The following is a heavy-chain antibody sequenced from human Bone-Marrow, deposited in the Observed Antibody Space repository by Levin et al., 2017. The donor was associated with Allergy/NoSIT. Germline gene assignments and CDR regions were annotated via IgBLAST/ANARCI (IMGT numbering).Heavy chain of an antibody. D-gene: IGHD4-17*01. J-gene: IGHJ6*02. V-gene: IGHV1-3*01. CDR2: INAGNGNT. CDR1: GYTFTSYA. Sequence: ASVKVSCKASGYTFTSYAMHWVRQAPGQRLEWMGWINAGNGNTKYSQKFQGRVTITRDTSASTAYMELSSLRSEDTAVYYCARAPKNDYGDYLDYDYGMDGWGQGTTVTVSS. CDR3: ARAPKNDYGDYLDYDYGMDG.